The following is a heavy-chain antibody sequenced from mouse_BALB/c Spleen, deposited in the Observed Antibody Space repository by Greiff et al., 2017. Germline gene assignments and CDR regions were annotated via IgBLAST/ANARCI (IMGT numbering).Heavy chain of an antibody. D-gene: IGHD1-1*01. V-gene: IGHV5-17*02. CDR2: ISSGSSTI. J-gene: IGHJ3*01. CDR3: AGYYGSRGAWFAY. CDR1: GFTFSSFG. Sequence: EVQGVESGGGLVQPGGSRKLSCAASGFTFSSFGMHWVRQAPEKGLEWVAYISSGSSTIYYADTVKGRFTISRDNPKNTLFLQMTSLRSEDTAMYYCAGYYGSRGAWFAYWGQGTLVTVSA.